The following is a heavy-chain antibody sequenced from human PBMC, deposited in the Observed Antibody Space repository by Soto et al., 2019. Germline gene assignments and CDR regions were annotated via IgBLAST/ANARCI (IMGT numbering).Heavy chain of an antibody. CDR1: GYSFTSYW. J-gene: IGHJ6*02. CDR3: ARPKYVDTAMVSYMDV. V-gene: IGHV5-10-1*01. D-gene: IGHD5-18*01. Sequence: PGESLKISCKGSGYSFTSYWISWVRQMPGKGLEWMGRIDPSDSYTNYSPSFQGHVTISADKSISTAYLQWSSLKASDTAMYYCARPKYVDTAMVSYMDVWGQGTTVTVSS. CDR2: IDPSDSYT.